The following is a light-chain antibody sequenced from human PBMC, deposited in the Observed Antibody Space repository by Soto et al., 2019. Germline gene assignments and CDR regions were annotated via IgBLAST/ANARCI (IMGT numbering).Light chain of an antibody. Sequence: DIQMTQSPSSLAASVGDRVTITFRASQGIRNSLVWYQQKPGKPPKPLIYAASTLDSGVPSRSSGSGSGTRFTLTISRLQPEDVATYYCQRTNAAPLTFGGGTRVELK. CDR2: AAS. J-gene: IGKJ4*01. CDR3: QRTNAAPLT. CDR1: QGIRNS. V-gene: IGKV1-27*01.